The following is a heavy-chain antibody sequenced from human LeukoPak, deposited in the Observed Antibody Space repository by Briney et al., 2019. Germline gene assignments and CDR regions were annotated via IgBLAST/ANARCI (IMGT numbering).Heavy chain of an antibody. CDR3: AKGGAAAAGLHYYYYYMDV. V-gene: IGHV3-30*02. CDR2: IRYDGSNK. J-gene: IGHJ6*03. D-gene: IGHD6-13*01. Sequence: GGSLRLSCAASGFTFSSYGMHWVRQAPGKGLEWVAFIRYDGSNKYYADSVKGRFTISRDNSKNTLYLQMNSLSAEDTAVYYCAKGGAAAAGLHYYYYYMDVWGKGTTVTVSS. CDR1: GFTFSSYG.